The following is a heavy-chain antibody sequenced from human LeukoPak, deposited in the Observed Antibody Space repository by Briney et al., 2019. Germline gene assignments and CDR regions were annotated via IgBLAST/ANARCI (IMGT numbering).Heavy chain of an antibody. CDR2: ISWNSGNI. J-gene: IGHJ4*02. Sequence: PGRSLRLSCAASGFTFDDYAMHWVRQAPGKGLEWVSGISWNSGNIGYADSVKGRFIISRDNAKKSLYLQMNSLRAEDTALYYCVKGSLYNWSDPPENWGQGTLVTVSS. V-gene: IGHV3-9*01. D-gene: IGHD1-20*01. CDR3: VKGSLYNWSDPPEN. CDR1: GFTFDDYA.